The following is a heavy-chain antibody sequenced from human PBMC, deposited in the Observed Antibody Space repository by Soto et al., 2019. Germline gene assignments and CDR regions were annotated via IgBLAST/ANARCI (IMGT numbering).Heavy chain of an antibody. CDR1: GFTVSSNY. V-gene: IGHV3-53*01. CDR3: ASTQQLAEYYYYGMDV. J-gene: IGHJ6*04. CDR2: IYSGGST. D-gene: IGHD6-13*01. Sequence: PGGSLRLSCAASGFTVSSNYMSWVRQAPGKGLEWVSVIYSGGSTYYADSVKGRFTISRDNSKNTLYLQMNSLRAEDTAVYYCASTQQLAEYYYYGMDVWGKGTTGTVSS.